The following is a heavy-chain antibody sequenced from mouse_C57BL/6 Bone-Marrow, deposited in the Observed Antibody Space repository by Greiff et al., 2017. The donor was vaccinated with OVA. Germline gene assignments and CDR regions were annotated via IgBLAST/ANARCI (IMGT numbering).Heavy chain of an antibody. D-gene: IGHD1-1*01. Sequence: QVQLQQSGAELVRPGASVKLSCKASGYTFTDYYINWVKQRPGQGLEWIARIYPGSGNNYYNEKFKGKATLTAEKSSSTAYMQLSSLTSEDSAVYFCARTSNSLLRFDYWGQGTTLTVSS. CDR3: ARTSNSLLRFDY. CDR2: IYPGSGNN. CDR1: GYTFTDYY. J-gene: IGHJ2*01. V-gene: IGHV1-76*01.